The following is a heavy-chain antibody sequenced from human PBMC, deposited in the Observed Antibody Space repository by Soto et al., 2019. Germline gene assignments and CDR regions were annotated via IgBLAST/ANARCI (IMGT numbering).Heavy chain of an antibody. V-gene: IGHV4-34*01. Sequence: SLTCAVYGGSFSGYYWSWIRQPPGKGLEWIGEINHSGSTNYNPSLKSRVTISVDTSKNQFSLKLSSVTAADTAVFYCARLIEPSGPYYYYYYMDVWGKGTTVTVSS. J-gene: IGHJ6*03. CDR2: INHSGST. D-gene: IGHD3-16*02. CDR3: ARLIEPSGPYYYYYYMDV. CDR1: GGSFSGYY.